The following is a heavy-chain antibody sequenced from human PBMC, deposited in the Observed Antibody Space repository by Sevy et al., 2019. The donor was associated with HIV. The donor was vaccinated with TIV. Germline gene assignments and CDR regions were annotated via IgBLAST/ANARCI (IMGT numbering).Heavy chain of an antibody. J-gene: IGHJ6*02. D-gene: IGHD3-10*01. Sequence: GGSLRLSCAVSGFNFAIYGFHWVRQAPGKGLEWVANTRHDETAKYYVDSVKGRFTVSRDNSKNTVFLQMNSLTPDDTGTYYCARDGVYYSMDVWGLGTTVTVSS. CDR2: TRHDETAK. V-gene: IGHV3-30*02. CDR1: GFNFAIYG. CDR3: ARDGVYYSMDV.